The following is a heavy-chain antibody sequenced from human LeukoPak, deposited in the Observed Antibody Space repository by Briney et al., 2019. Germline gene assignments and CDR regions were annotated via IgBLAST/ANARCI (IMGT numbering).Heavy chain of an antibody. V-gene: IGHV1-69*13. CDR3: AKERSVPPTIFGVLIIQDAFDV. D-gene: IGHD3-3*01. Sequence: SVKVSCKASGGTFSSYAISWVRQAPGQGLEWMGGIIPIFGTANYAQKFQGRVTITADESTSTAYMELSSLRSEDTAVYYCAKERSVPPTIFGVLIIQDAFDVWGQGTMVTVSS. J-gene: IGHJ3*01. CDR1: GGTFSSYA. CDR2: IIPIFGTA.